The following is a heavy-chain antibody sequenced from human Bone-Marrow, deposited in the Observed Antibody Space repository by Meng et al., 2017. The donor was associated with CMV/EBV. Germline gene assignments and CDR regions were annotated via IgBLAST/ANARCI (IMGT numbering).Heavy chain of an antibody. Sequence: ASVKVYCKASGYTFTTYDISWVRHVTGQGLEWMGRINPNSGGTNYAQKFQGRVTMTRDTSISTAYMELSRLRSDDTAVYYCARCMVRGVTHYYYYYGMDVRGQGTTVTVSS. J-gene: IGHJ6*02. V-gene: IGHV1-2*06. D-gene: IGHD3-10*01. CDR2: INPNSGGT. CDR1: GYTFTTYD. CDR3: ARCMVRGVTHYYYYYGMDV.